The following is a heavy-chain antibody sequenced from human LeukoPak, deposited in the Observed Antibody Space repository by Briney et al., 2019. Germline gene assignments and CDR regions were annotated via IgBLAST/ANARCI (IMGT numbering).Heavy chain of an antibody. Sequence: ASVKVSCKASGYIFTGYYIHWVRQAPGQGLEWMGWINTNSGGADSAQKFQGRVTMTRDTSISTAYMELSRLRSDDTAVYYCAGNILTGYYSAGGFDPWGQGTLVTVSS. D-gene: IGHD3-9*01. J-gene: IGHJ5*02. CDR1: GYIFTGYY. CDR2: INTNSGGA. CDR3: AGNILTGYYSAGGFDP. V-gene: IGHV1-2*02.